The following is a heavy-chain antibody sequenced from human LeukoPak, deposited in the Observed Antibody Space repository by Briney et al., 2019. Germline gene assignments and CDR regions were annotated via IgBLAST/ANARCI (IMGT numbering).Heavy chain of an antibody. D-gene: IGHD3-22*01. CDR1: GFTVSSNY. J-gene: IGHJ4*02. V-gene: IGHV3-53*01. CDR2: IYSGGST. Sequence: GGSLRLSCAASGFTVSSNYMRWVRQAPGKGLEWVSVIYSGGSTYYADSVKGRFTISRDNSKNTLYLQMNSLRAEDTAVYYCARGSKSSGSKYYFDYWGQGTLVTVSS. CDR3: ARGSKSSGSKYYFDY.